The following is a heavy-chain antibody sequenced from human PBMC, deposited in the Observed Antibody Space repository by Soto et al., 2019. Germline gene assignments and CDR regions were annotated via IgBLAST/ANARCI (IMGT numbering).Heavy chain of an antibody. CDR3: AIARGLSWYNWFDP. CDR2: IVPLFGTT. V-gene: IGHV1-69*19. J-gene: IGHJ5*02. D-gene: IGHD6-13*01. CDR1: GGNFSSYA. Sequence: QAQLVQSGAELKKPGSSVKVSCKASGGNFSSYAISWLRQAPGPGLEWMGGIVPLFGTTNYAQKFKGRLMITADEATTTAYMELSSLRFEDTAVYYWAIARGLSWYNWFDPWCQGSPVTVSS.